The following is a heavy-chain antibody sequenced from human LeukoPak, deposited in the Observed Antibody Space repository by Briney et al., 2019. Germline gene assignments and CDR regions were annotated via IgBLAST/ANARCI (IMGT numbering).Heavy chain of an antibody. D-gene: IGHD6-13*01. CDR1: GFTFSSYA. Sequence: GGSLRLSCAASGFTFSSYAMHWVRQAPGKGLEWVAVISYDGSNKYYADSVKGRFTISRDNSKNTMYLQMNSLRAEDTAVYYCARDGYQQRSLSSSWYYWFDPWGQGTLVTVSS. J-gene: IGHJ5*02. CDR3: ARDGYQQRSLSSSWYYWFDP. CDR2: ISYDGSNK. V-gene: IGHV3-30-3*01.